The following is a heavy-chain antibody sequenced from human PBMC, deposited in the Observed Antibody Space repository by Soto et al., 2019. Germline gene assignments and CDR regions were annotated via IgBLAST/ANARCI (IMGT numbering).Heavy chain of an antibody. CDR2: FYYSGST. CDR1: GCSISSYY. V-gene: IGHV4-59*01. D-gene: IGHD3-22*01. J-gene: IGHJ3*02. Sequence: SETLSLTCTVSGCSISSYYWSWIRQPPGKGLEWIGYFYYSGSTNYNPSLKSRVTISLDTSKNQLSLKLNSVTAADTAVYYCARGGIDGYDISDYEPLDAFDIWGQGTMVTVSS. CDR3: ARGGIDGYDISDYEPLDAFDI.